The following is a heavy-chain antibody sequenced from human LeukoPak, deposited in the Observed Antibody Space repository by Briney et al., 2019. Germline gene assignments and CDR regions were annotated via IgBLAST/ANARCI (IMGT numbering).Heavy chain of an antibody. CDR2: IKGDGSEK. D-gene: IGHD2-8*01. CDR1: GFTFSAYW. V-gene: IGHV3-7*01. CDR3: ARGGFGYVYFDY. Sequence: GGSLRLSCAASGFTFSAYWMSWVRQAPGKGLEWVAHIKGDGSEKYSVDSVKGRFTISRDNAKSSLYLQMSSLRAEDTALYYCARGGFGYVYFDYWGQGSLVTVSS. J-gene: IGHJ4*02.